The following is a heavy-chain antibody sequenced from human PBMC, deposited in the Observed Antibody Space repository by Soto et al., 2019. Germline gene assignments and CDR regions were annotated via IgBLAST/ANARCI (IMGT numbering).Heavy chain of an antibody. J-gene: IGHJ6*02. CDR1: GGAFNNYA. CDR3: ASWSNWNPLYYDGLDV. V-gene: IGHV1-69*06. Sequence: QVQLLQSGAEVKKPGSSVKVSCKVSGGAFNNYALNWVRHGPGQVLEWLGGIIPLHNTSNYSLKFLGRVTVTADISSTTVYMELNSLTSDDTATYYCASWSNWNPLYYDGLDVWGQGTTVTVSS. D-gene: IGHD1-20*01. CDR2: IIPLHNTS.